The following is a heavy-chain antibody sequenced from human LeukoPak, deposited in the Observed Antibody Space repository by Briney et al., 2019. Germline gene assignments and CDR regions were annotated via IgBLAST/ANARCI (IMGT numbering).Heavy chain of an antibody. CDR1: GGSFGNYA. V-gene: IGHV1-69*05. D-gene: IGHD2/OR15-2a*01. CDR2: IIPIYGTR. Sequence: SVKVSCKASGGSFGNYAISWVRQAPGHGLEWIGGIIPIYGTRNYAQKFQGRVTITTDESTSSVYMDLSSLTSEDTAIYYCARGRRPTDISIFLTPYYYHLDAWGRGTTVTVS. J-gene: IGHJ6*03. CDR3: ARGRRPTDISIFLTPYYYHLDA.